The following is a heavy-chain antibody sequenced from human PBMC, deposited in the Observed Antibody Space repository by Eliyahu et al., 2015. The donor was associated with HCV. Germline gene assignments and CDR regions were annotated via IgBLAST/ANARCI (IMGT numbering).Heavy chain of an antibody. CDR3: ASGGGGIAVTGTGGWFDP. CDR1: XGSITTYY. D-gene: IGHD6-19*01. CDR2: IHYSGST. V-gene: IGHV4-59*01. Sequence: QVQLQESGPGLVKPSETLSLTCTVSXGSITTYYWSWIRQPPGKGLGWIGYIHYSGSTNYTPPLKSRVTISVDTSKNQFSLKLTSVTAADTAVYYCASGGGGIAVTGTGGWFDPWGQGTLVTVSS. J-gene: IGHJ5*02.